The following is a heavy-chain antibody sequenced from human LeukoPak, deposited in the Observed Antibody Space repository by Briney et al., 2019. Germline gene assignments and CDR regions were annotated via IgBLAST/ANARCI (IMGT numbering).Heavy chain of an antibody. CDR3: AKDTDFWSGAYFDY. CDR1: GFTFSSYA. CDR2: ISGSGGST. D-gene: IGHD3-3*01. J-gene: IGHJ4*02. Sequence: GGSLRLSCAASGFTFSSYAMSWVRQAPGKGLEWVSAISGSGGSTCYADSVKGRFTISRDNSKNTLYLQMNSLRAEDTAVYYCAKDTDFWSGAYFDYWGQGTLVTVSS. V-gene: IGHV3-23*01.